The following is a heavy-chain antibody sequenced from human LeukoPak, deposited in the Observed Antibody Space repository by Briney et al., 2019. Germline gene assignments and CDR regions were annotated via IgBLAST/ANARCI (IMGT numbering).Heavy chain of an antibody. D-gene: IGHD2-15*01. CDR3: ARDSKALYTSRATTEYYYYMDV. V-gene: IGHV1-2*02. J-gene: IGHJ6*03. CDR1: GYTSRGNY. CDR2: IDANNGDT. Sequence: ASVKISCKASGYTSRGNYIHWLRQAPGQGLEWMGWIDANNGDTKSAQKFQGRVTMSRDTSISTAYMDLSSLSPDDAAVYYCARDSKALYTSRATTEYYYYMDVWGKGTTVTVSS.